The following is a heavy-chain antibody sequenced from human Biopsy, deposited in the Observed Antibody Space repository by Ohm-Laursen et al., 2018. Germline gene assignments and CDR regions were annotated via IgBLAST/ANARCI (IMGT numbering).Heavy chain of an antibody. J-gene: IGHJ2*01. V-gene: IGHV4-59*12. Sequence: SQTLSLTCNVSGGSISSYYWSWIRQSPGKGLEWIGFIFYSGSTYYNPSLKSRTTISVDSSKNQFSLKLNSVTAADTAVYYCARRPYGGTRYWYFDLWGRGTLVTVSS. CDR2: IFYSGST. CDR3: ARRPYGGTRYWYFDL. CDR1: GGSISSYY. D-gene: IGHD4-23*01.